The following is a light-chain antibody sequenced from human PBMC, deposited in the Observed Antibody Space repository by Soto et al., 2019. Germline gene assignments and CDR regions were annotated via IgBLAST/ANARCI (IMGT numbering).Light chain of an antibody. J-gene: IGLJ3*02. V-gene: IGLV1-47*01. Sequence: QSVLTQPPSASGTPGQRVTISCSGSSSNIGSYYVYWYQQLPGTAPKLLIYRHNQRVSGVPDRFSGSKSGTSASLAISGLRSEDEADYYCAAWDDSLSGRVFGGGTKLTVL. CDR2: RHN. CDR1: SSNIGSYY. CDR3: AAWDDSLSGRV.